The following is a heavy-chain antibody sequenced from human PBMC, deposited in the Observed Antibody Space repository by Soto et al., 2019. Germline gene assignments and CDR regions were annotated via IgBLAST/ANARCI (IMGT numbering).Heavy chain of an antibody. D-gene: IGHD6-13*01. CDR3: TRCRSWFPDFDY. CDR2: FTGSGNSS. Sequence: PGGSLRLSCAASGFTFNTYAMGWVRQAPGKGLEWVSAFTGSGNSSYYADSVKGRCIISRDASKNTLYLQMYSLRAEDTAIYYCTRCRSWFPDFDYWGRGSLVTVSS. CDR1: GFTFNTYA. J-gene: IGHJ4*02. V-gene: IGHV3-23*01.